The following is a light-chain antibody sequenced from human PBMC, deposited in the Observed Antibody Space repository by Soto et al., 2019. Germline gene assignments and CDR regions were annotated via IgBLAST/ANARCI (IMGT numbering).Light chain of an antibody. V-gene: IGLV2-14*01. Sequence: QSVLTQPASVSGSPGQSITISCTGTSSDVGGYNYVSWYQQHPGKAPKLMIYEVSNRPSGVSNRFSGSKSGNTASLTISGLQAEDEADYYCSSYTSSSTLYVVGTGNKV. CDR1: SSDVGGYNY. CDR2: EVS. CDR3: SSYTSSSTLYV. J-gene: IGLJ1*01.